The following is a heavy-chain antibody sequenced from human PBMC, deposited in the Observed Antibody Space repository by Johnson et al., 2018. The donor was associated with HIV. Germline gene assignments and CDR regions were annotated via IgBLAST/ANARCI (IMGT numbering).Heavy chain of an antibody. CDR1: GFTFSSYG. Sequence: QVQLVESGGGVVQPGRSLRLSCAASGFTFSSYGMHWVRQTPGKGLQWVAVISHDGDNKYYADSLKGRFTISRENAKNSLYLQMNSLRAEDTALYYCARSYYDSSGYYHDAFDIWGQGTMVTVSS. D-gene: IGHD3-22*01. V-gene: IGHV3-33*05. CDR3: ARSYYDSSGYYHDAFDI. J-gene: IGHJ3*02. CDR2: ISHDGDNK.